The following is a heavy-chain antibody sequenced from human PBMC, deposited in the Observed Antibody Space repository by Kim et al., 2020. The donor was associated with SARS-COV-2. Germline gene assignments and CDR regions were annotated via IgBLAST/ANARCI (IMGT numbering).Heavy chain of an antibody. CDR1: GFTFSSYA. Sequence: GGSLRLSCAASGFTFSSYAMHWVRQAPGKGLECVAVISYDGSNKYYADSVKGRFTISRDNSKNTLYLQMNSLRAEDTAVYYCARTPVVVVTALDFDIWGQGTMVTVSS. CDR3: ARTPVVVVTALDFDI. V-gene: IGHV3-30*04. D-gene: IGHD2-21*02. J-gene: IGHJ3*02. CDR2: ISYDGSNK.